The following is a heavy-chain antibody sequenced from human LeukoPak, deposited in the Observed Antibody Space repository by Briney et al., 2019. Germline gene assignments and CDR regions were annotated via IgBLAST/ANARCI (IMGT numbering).Heavy chain of an antibody. CDR1: GYSISSGYY. CDR3: ARHRAYYDILTGYWVTTFFDY. V-gene: IGHV4-38-2*02. CDR2: IYHSGST. D-gene: IGHD3-9*01. Sequence: SETLSLTCTVSGYSISSGYYWGWIRQPPGKGLEWIGSIYHSGSTYYNPSLKSRVTISVDTSKNQFSLKLSSVTAADTAVYYCARHRAYYDILTGYWVTTFFDYWGQGTLVTVSS. J-gene: IGHJ4*02.